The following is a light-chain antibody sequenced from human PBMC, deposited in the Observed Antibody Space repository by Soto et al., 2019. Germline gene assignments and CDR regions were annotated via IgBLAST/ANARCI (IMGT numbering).Light chain of an antibody. V-gene: IGLV2-23*02. Sequence: QSVLTQPASVSGAPGQSITISCTGTSSDVGTYNLVSWYQQHAGKAPKLMIYEVSKRPSGVSNRFPGSKSGNTASLTISGLQAEDEADYYCCSFARSSIVVFGGGTKVTVL. CDR1: SSDVGTYNL. CDR3: CSFARSSIVV. CDR2: EVS. J-gene: IGLJ2*01.